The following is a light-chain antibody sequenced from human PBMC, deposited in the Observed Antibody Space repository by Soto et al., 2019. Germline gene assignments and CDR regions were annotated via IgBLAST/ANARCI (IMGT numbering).Light chain of an antibody. CDR2: GVT. V-gene: IGLV2-23*02. CDR3: CSYAGSSTSVI. Sequence: QSALTQPASVSGSPGQSITISCTGSSSDVGSYDLVSWYQHHPGSAPNLLIYGVTQRPSGVPNRFSASKSGNTASLTISGLQPEDEADYYCCSYAGSSTSVIFGGGTKLTV. CDR1: SSDVGSYDL. J-gene: IGLJ2*01.